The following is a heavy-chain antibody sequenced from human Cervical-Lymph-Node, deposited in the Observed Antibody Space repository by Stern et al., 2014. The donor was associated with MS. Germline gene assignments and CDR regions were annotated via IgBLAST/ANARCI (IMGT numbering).Heavy chain of an antibody. Sequence: QVQLVQSGAEVKMTGSSVKVSCKASGGTFSRNAIHWVRQAPGQGLEWMGGIIPILGPAKYAQKFQGRVTITADDSTSTAYMELASLTSEDTAVYYCARDSSGFPYHFDFWGQGTLVTVSS. CDR3: ARDSSGFPYHFDF. D-gene: IGHD3-22*01. CDR1: GGTFSRNA. V-gene: IGHV1-69*01. J-gene: IGHJ4*02. CDR2: IIPILGPA.